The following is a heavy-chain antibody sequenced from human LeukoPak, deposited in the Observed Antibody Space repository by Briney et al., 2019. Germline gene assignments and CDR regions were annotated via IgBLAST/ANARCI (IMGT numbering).Heavy chain of an antibody. D-gene: IGHD3-22*01. V-gene: IGHV3-23*01. J-gene: IGHJ4*02. Sequence: PGGSLRLSCAASGFTFSSYAVSWVRQAPGKGLEWVSAISGSGGSTYYADSVKGRFTISRDNSKNTLYLQMNSLRAEDTAVYYCAKRLTMIVVVINSFDYWGQGTLVTVSS. CDR3: AKRLTMIVVVINSFDY. CDR1: GFTFSSYA. CDR2: ISGSGGST.